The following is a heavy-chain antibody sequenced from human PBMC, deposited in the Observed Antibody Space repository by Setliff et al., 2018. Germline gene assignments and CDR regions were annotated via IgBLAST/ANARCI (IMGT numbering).Heavy chain of an antibody. CDR1: GFTFRDYS. V-gene: IGHV3-30*02. J-gene: IGHJ4*02. CDR3: ATDGVQNYNLDY. Sequence: PGGSLRLSCETSGFTFRDYSMTWVRQAPGKGLEWVALIRYDGRSEYADSVKGRFSMSRDNSKNTLYLQMNSLRTEDTAVYYCATDGVQNYNLDYWGQGTLVTVSS. D-gene: IGHD1-1*01. CDR2: IRYDGRSE.